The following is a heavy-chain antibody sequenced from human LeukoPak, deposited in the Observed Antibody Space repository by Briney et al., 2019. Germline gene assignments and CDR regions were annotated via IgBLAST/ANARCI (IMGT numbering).Heavy chain of an antibody. CDR2: INWNGGST. CDR3: ARDRSGSYYYYYYYMDV. V-gene: IGHV3-20*04. Sequence: GGSLRLSCAASGFTFDDYGMSWVRQAPGKGLEWVSGINWNGGSTGYADSVKGRFTISRDNAKNSLYLQMNSQRAEDTALYYCARDRSGSYYYYYYYMDVRGKGTTVTVSS. CDR1: GFTFDDYG. J-gene: IGHJ6*03. D-gene: IGHD1-26*01.